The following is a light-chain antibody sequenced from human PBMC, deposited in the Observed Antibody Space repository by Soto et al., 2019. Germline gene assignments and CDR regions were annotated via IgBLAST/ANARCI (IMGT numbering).Light chain of an antibody. J-gene: IGLJ3*02. CDR1: SSNIGLGYD. CDR2: RTN. CDR3: PSYDNTLSGAV. Sequence: QSVLTQPPSVSGAPGQRVTISCTGSSSNIGLGYDVHWYQRLPGTAPKLLVYRTNNRPSGVPDRFSGSKSGASASLAITGLQAEDEADYFCPSYDNTLSGAVFGGGTKLTVL. V-gene: IGLV1-40*03.